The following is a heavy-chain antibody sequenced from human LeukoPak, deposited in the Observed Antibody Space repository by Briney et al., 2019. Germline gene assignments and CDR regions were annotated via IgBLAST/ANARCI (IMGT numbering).Heavy chain of an antibody. Sequence: GGSLRLSCAASGFTFSSYGMHWVRQAPGKGLEWVAFIRYDGSNKYYADSVKGRFTISRDNSKNTLYLQMNSLRAEDTAVYYCAKDRDILTGFKGGYYFDYWGQGTLVTVSS. V-gene: IGHV3-30*02. J-gene: IGHJ4*02. D-gene: IGHD3-9*01. CDR1: GFTFSSYG. CDR3: AKDRDILTGFKGGYYFDY. CDR2: IRYDGSNK.